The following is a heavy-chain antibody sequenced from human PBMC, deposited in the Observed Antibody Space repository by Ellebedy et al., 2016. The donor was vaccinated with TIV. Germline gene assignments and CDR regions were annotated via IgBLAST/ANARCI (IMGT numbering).Heavy chain of an antibody. J-gene: IGHJ3*02. CDR2: FDPEDGET. CDR1: GYTLTELS. V-gene: IGHV1-24*01. CDR3: ATIGPAITMVRGGGGAFDI. D-gene: IGHD3-10*01. Sequence: ASVKVSXXVSGYTLTELSMHWVRQAPGKGLEWMGGFDPEDGETIYAQKFQGRVTMTEDTSTDTAYMELSSLRSEDTAVYYCATIGPAITMVRGGGGAFDIWGQGTMVTVSS.